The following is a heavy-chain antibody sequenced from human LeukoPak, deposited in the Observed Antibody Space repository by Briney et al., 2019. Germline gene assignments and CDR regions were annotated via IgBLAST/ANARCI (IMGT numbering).Heavy chain of an antibody. D-gene: IGHD1-26*01. J-gene: IGHJ4*02. CDR2: ISSDGGRT. Sequence: GGSLRLSCSASGFTFSSLAMFWVRQAPGKGLEYVSGISSDGGRTNYADSLKARFTISRDNSKVTLYLQMTSLRPEDTAIYYCVKDPSGNYFYFDYWGQGTLVTVSS. CDR1: GFTFSSLA. V-gene: IGHV3-64D*09. CDR3: VKDPSGNYFYFDY.